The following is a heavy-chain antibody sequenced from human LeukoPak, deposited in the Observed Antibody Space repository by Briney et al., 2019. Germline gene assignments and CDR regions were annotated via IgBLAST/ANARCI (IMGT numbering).Heavy chain of an antibody. Sequence: GGSLRLSCAASGFTVRNNHMYWVRQAPGKGLEWVSVTYNGGGTDYADSVKGRFTISRDNSQNTVSLQMDRLRVEDTAVYFCVRNLRYCSDGICSPWGQGTLVTVSS. CDR2: TYNGGGT. D-gene: IGHD2-15*01. V-gene: IGHV3-66*01. J-gene: IGHJ5*02. CDR3: VRNLRYCSDGICSP. CDR1: GFTVRNNH.